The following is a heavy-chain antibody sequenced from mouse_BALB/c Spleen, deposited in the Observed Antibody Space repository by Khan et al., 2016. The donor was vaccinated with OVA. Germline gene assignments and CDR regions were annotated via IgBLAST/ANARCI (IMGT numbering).Heavy chain of an antibody. V-gene: IGHV1-84*02. D-gene: IGHD1-1*01. CDR3: ARGNYYGSTSWFGY. CDR1: GYIFTDYY. J-gene: IGHJ3*02. Sequence: QVQLTESGPELVNPGASVKISCKASGYIFTDYYINWVKQKPGQGLEWIGWIYPGNGNTKYNENFKGKATLTVDTSSSTAYMQLSSLTSEDTAVYFFARGNYYGSTSWFGYWGQGTLVTVST. CDR2: IYPGNGNT.